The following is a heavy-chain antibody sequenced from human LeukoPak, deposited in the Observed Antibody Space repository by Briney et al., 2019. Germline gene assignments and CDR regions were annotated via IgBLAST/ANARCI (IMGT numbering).Heavy chain of an antibody. J-gene: IGHJ4*02. V-gene: IGHV4-59*01. Sequence: PSETLSLTCSVSGGSISSYYWSWIRQPPGKGLEWIGYSHYSGSTNYNPPLKSRVTISVDTSKNQISLKLSSVTAADTAVYYCASGQCGFDYWGQGTLVTVSS. CDR1: GGSISSYY. CDR2: SHYSGST. D-gene: IGHD6-19*01. CDR3: ASGQCGFDY.